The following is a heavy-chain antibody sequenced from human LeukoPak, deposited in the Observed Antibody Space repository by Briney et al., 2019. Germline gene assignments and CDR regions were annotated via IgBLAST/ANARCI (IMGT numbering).Heavy chain of an antibody. V-gene: IGHV3-11*05. J-gene: IGHJ4*02. CDR1: GFTFSDHY. CDR3: ARGSRVIDY. D-gene: IGHD2-15*01. CDR2: ISSSSSYT. Sequence: PGGSLRLSCAASGFTFSDHYMSWIRQAPGKGLEWVSFISSSSSYTMSADSVKGRFTISRDNAKKSLYLQMNSLRAEDTAVYYCARGSRVIDYWGQGTLVTVSS.